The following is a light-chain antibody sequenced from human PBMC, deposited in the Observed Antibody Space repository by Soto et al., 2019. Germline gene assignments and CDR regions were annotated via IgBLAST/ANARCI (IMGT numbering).Light chain of an antibody. J-gene: IGKJ5*01. CDR3: QQYGSSPRIT. CDR2: GAS. V-gene: IGKV3-20*01. CDR1: QIVSSSY. Sequence: EIVLTQSPGTLSLSPGERATLSCRASQIVSSSYLAWYQQKPGQAPRLLIYGASSRATGIPDRFSGSGSGTDFTLTISRLEPEDIAVYYCQQYGSSPRITFGQGTRLEIK.